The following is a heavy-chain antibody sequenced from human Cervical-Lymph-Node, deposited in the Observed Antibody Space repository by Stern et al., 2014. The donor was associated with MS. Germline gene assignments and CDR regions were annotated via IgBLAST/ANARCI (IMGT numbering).Heavy chain of an antibody. CDR3: ARQRYFDY. Sequence: EVQLVESGPEVKRPGESLKISCQASGYTFTSYWIGGVRQMPGKGLEGIAIIFPGGSDIRSSPSFQGQVPIPADKSSSTAFLQWNNLKASDTAIYYCARQRYFDYWGQGTLVTVSS. J-gene: IGHJ4*02. V-gene: IGHV5-51*01. CDR1: GYTFTSYW. CDR2: IFPGGSDI.